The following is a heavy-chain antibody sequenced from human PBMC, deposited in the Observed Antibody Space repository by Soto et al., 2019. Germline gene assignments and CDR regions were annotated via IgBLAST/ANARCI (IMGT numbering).Heavy chain of an antibody. CDR2: VDYSGTA. CDR3: ARTTGRHLDY. D-gene: IGHD1-1*01. Sequence: SETLSLTCTVSSGSISVTNVFWGWVRQPPGKGLEWIGNVDYSGTAYFSPSLATRVTFHVDTSKNQFSLTLYSVTAADTAVYYCARTTGRHLDYWGQGILVTGSS. J-gene: IGHJ4*02. V-gene: IGHV4-39*01. CDR1: SGSISVTNVF.